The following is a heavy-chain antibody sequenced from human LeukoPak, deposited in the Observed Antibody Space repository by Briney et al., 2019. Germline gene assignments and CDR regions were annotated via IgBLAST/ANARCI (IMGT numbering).Heavy chain of an antibody. CDR1: GFTFDDFA. CDR2: ISWNGGSI. J-gene: IGHJ3*01. D-gene: IGHD6-13*01. CDR3: AKDTGRIAAVGLQAFDL. V-gene: IGHV3-9*01. Sequence: PGGSLRLSCAASGFTFDDFAMHWVRQAPGKGLEWVSGISWNGGSIDYAASVQGRFTISRDNAKNSLYLEMNSLRPEDTALYFCAKDTGRIAAVGLQAFDLWGQGTMVIVS.